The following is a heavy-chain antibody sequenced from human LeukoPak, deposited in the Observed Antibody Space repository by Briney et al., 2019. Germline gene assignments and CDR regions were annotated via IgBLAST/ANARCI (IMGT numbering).Heavy chain of an antibody. D-gene: IGHD1-26*01. Sequence: GASVKVSCKASGYTFTSYDINWVRQATGQGLEGMGWMNPNSGNTGYAPKFQGRVTMTSDTSISTAYMELSSLRSEDTAVYYCARALAYSGSHPYYFEFWGQGTLVTVSS. V-gene: IGHV1-8*01. CDR3: ARALAYSGSHPYYFEF. CDR2: MNPNSGNT. J-gene: IGHJ4*02. CDR1: GYTFTSYD.